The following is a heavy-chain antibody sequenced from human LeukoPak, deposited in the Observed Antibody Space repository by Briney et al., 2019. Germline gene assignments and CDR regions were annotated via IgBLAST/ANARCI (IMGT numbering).Heavy chain of an antibody. CDR3: ARGRDSSGYYPLFDY. V-gene: IGHV1-69*06. CDR1: GGTFSSYA. J-gene: IGHJ4*02. Sequence: ASVKVSCKASGGTFSSYAISWVRQAPGQGLEWMGRIIPIFGTANYAQKFQGRVTITADKSTSTAYMELSSLRPEDTAVYYCARGRDSSGYYPLFDYWGQGTLVTVSS. CDR2: IIPIFGTA. D-gene: IGHD3-22*01.